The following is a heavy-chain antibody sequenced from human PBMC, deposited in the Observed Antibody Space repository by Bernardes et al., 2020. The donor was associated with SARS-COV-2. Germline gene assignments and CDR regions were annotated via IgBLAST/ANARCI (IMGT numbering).Heavy chain of an antibody. V-gene: IGHV4-34*01. Sequence: SETLSLTCAVYGGSFTDYYWTWIRQPPGKALEWIWDIDHRGSANYDPSLKSRVTISLDKSKSQFSLKLTSVTAADTAVYYCARGVVTIFGVLIMIPARGWLDPWGQGTPVTVSS. CDR3: ARGVVTIFGVLIMIPARGWLDP. CDR1: GGSFTDYY. D-gene: IGHD3-3*01. CDR2: IDHRGSA. J-gene: IGHJ5*02.